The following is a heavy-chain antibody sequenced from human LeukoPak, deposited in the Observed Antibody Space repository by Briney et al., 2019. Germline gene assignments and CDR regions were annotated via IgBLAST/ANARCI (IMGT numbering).Heavy chain of an antibody. J-gene: IGHJ4*02. D-gene: IGHD1-26*01. CDR2: ISWNSGSI. CDR1: GFTFDDYA. CDR3: AKDLGLQVGASPFDY. V-gene: IGHV3-9*01. Sequence: GGSLRLSCAASGFTFDDYAMHWVRQAPGKGLEWVSGISWNSGSIGYADSVKGRFTISRDNSKNTLYLQLNSLRSEDTAVYYCAKDLGLQVGASPFDYWGQGTLVTVSS.